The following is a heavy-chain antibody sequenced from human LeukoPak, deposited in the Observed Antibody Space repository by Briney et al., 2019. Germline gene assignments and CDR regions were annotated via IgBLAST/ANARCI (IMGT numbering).Heavy chain of an antibody. Sequence: GGSLRLSSAASGFTFSNAWMNWVRQAPGKGLEWVSAISGSGGSTYYADSVKGRFTISRDNSKNTLYLQMSSLRAEDTAVYYCAKFDWNYFADYWGQGTLVTVSS. V-gene: IGHV3-23*01. CDR3: AKFDWNYFADY. J-gene: IGHJ4*02. CDR2: ISGSGGST. D-gene: IGHD1-7*01. CDR1: GFTFSNAW.